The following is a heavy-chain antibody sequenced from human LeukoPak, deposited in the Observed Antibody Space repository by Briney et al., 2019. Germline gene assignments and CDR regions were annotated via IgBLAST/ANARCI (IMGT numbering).Heavy chain of an antibody. CDR2: ITSSSSSI. D-gene: IGHD5-24*01. Sequence: PGGSLRLSCAASGFTFSSYSMNWVRQAPGKGLEWLSYITSSSSSIYYADSVKGRFTISRDNAKNSLYLQMNSLRDEDTAVYYCARAGGAYNYDDYWGQGTLVTVSS. CDR3: ARAGGAYNYDDY. J-gene: IGHJ4*02. V-gene: IGHV3-48*02. CDR1: GFTFSSYS.